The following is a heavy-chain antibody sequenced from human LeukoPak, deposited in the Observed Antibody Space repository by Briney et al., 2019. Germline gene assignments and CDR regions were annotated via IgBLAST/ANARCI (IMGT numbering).Heavy chain of an antibody. CDR1: GYTFTGHY. Sequence: VASVKVSCKASGYTFTGHYLHWVRQAPGQGLEWMGWINPNIGDTNYAQKFQGRVTMTRDTSTSTVYMELSSLRSEDTAVYYCARDFSEYSSPGGAFDIWGQGTMVTVSS. CDR3: ARDFSEYSSPGGAFDI. D-gene: IGHD6-6*01. J-gene: IGHJ3*02. V-gene: IGHV1-2*02. CDR2: INPNIGDT.